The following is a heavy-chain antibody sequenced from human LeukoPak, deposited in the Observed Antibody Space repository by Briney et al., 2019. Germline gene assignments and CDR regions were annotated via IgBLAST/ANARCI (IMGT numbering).Heavy chain of an antibody. CDR2: IIPIFGTA. J-gene: IGHJ4*02. V-gene: IGHV1-69*13. CDR3: ASGDTAMVKNY. D-gene: IGHD5-18*01. CDR1: GGTFSSYA. Sequence: ASVKVSCKASGGTFSSYAISWVRQAPGQGLEWMGGIIPIFGTANYAQKFQGRVTITADESTSTAYMELSSLRSEDTAVYYYASGDTAMVKNYWGQGTLVTVSS.